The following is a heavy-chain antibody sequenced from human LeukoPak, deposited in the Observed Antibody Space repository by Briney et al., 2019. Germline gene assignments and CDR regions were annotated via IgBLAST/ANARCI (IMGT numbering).Heavy chain of an antibody. V-gene: IGHV4-39*07. CDR1: GGSISSSSYY. D-gene: IGHD3-22*01. Sequence: SETLSLTCTVSGGSISSSSYYWGWIRQPPGKGLEWIGSIYYSGSTNDNPSLKSRVTISVDTSKNQFSLKLSSVTAADTAVYYCASLYYDSSGYYSFDYWGQGTLVTVSS. CDR2: IYYSGST. CDR3: ASLYYDSSGYYSFDY. J-gene: IGHJ4*02.